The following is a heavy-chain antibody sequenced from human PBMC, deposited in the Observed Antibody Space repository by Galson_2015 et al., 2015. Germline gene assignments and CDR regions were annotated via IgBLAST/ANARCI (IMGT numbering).Heavy chain of an antibody. CDR2: INPNSGDT. Sequence: SVKVSCKASGYSFTGYYMHWVRQAPGQGLEWMGRINPNSGDTNYAQKFQGRVTMTRDTSITTAYMELSSLTYDDTAVYYCARSSASWYSLSWGQGTLVTVSS. J-gene: IGHJ5*02. CDR3: ARSSASWYSLS. CDR1: GYSFTGYY. D-gene: IGHD6-13*01. V-gene: IGHV1-2*06.